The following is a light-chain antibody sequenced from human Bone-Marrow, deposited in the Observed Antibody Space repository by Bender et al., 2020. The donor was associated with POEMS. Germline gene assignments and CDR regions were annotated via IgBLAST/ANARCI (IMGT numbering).Light chain of an antibody. Sequence: QSALTQPASVSGSPGQSITISCTGTSRDVGGYNFVSWYQQHPGKAPKLLIYEVNKRPSGVPDRFSGSKSGNTASLTVSGLQPEDEADYYCSSFVATSSYAFGSGTTVTVL. CDR2: EVN. J-gene: IGLJ1*01. V-gene: IGLV2-8*01. CDR1: SRDVGGYNF. CDR3: SSFVATSSYA.